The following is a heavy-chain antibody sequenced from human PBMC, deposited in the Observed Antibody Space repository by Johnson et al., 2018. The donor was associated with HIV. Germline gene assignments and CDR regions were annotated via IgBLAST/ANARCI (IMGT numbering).Heavy chain of an antibody. V-gene: IGHV3-13*01. D-gene: IGHD3-22*01. Sequence: EKLVESGGGLVQPGGSLRLSCAASGFTLSRYDMHWVRQPTGKGLEWVSGIGTSGDTYSGSVKGRFTVTSENAKNFLYLQMNSLRAEDTAFYYCARATFYYDLSGYLTRPRAFDMWGQGTMVTVSS. CDR2: IGTSGDT. CDR1: GFTLSRYD. J-gene: IGHJ3*02. CDR3: ARATFYYDLSGYLTRPRAFDM.